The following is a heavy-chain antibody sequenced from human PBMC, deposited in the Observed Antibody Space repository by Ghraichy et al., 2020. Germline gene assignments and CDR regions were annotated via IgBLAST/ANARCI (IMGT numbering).Heavy chain of an antibody. CDR1: GGSISSSSHY. Sequence: SETLSLTCTVSGGSISSSSHYWGWIRQPPGKGLEWIGSIYYSGSTYYNPSLKSRVTISVDTSKNQFSLKLSSVTAADTAVYYCARDSTVLTINYYGMDVWGQGTTVTVAS. CDR3: ARDSTVLTINYYGMDV. J-gene: IGHJ6*02. CDR2: IYYSGST. V-gene: IGHV4-39*07. D-gene: IGHD4/OR15-4a*01.